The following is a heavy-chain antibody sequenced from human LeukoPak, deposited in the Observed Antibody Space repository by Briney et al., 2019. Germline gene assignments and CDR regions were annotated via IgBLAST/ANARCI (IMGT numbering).Heavy chain of an antibody. D-gene: IGHD3-22*01. CDR2: FDPEDGET. Sequence: GASVKVSCKVSGYTLTELSMHWVRQAPGKGLEWMGGFDPEDGETIYAQKFQGRVTMTEDTSTDTAYMELSSPRSEDTAVYYCATPSTYYYDSSGYYKYWGQGTLVTVSS. V-gene: IGHV1-24*01. J-gene: IGHJ4*02. CDR1: GYTLTELS. CDR3: ATPSTYYYDSSGYYKY.